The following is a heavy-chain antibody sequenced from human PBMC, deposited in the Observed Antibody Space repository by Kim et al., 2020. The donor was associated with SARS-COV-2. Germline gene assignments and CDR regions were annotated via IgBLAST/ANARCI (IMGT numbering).Heavy chain of an antibody. D-gene: IGHD4-17*01. J-gene: IGHJ4*02. CDR2: ISGSGGST. V-gene: IGHV3-23*01. CDR3: AKDSGNDYGVQLDY. CDR1: GFTFSRYA. Sequence: GGSLRLSCAASGFTFSRYAMSWVRQAPGKGLEWVSAISGSGGSTYYAGSVKGRFTISRDNSKNTLYLQMNSLRAEDTAVYYCAKDSGNDYGVQLDYWGQRTLVTVLS.